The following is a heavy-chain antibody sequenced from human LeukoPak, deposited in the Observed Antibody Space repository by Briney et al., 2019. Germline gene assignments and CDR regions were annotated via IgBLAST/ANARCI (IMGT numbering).Heavy chain of an antibody. CDR1: GYSISSGYY. J-gene: IGHJ4*02. V-gene: IGHV4-38-2*01. Sequence: PSETLSLTCAVSGYSISSGYYWGWIRPPPGKGLEWIGSIYHSGSTYYNPSLKSRVTISVDTSKNQFSLKLSSVTAADTAVYYCARLRMYYFDYWGQGTLVTVSS. CDR3: ARLRMYYFDY. CDR2: IYHSGST.